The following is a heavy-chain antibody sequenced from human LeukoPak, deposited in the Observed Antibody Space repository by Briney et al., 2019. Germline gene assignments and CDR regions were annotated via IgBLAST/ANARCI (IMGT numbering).Heavy chain of an antibody. J-gene: IGHJ4*02. V-gene: IGHV4-59*01. D-gene: IGHD5-18*01. Sequence: SETLSLTCAVYGGSFSGYYWSWIRQPPGKGLEWIGYIYYSGSTNYNPSLKSRVTISVDTSKNQFSLKLSSVTAADTAVYYCARGAFVDTAMVLSYWGQGTLVTVSS. CDR1: GGSFSGYY. CDR2: IYYSGST. CDR3: ARGAFVDTAMVLSY.